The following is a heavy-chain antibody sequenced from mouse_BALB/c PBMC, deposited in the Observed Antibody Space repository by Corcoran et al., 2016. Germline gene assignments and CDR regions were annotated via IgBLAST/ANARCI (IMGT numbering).Heavy chain of an antibody. CDR2: ILPGSGST. CDR3: ARAARATYFDY. Sequence: QVQLQQSGAELMKPGASGKISCKATGYTFSSYWIEWVKQRPGHGLEWIGEILPGSGSTNYNEKFKGKATFTADTSSNTAYMQLSSLTSEDSAVYYCARAARATYFDYWGQGTTLTVSS. V-gene: IGHV1-9*01. J-gene: IGHJ2*01. D-gene: IGHD3-1*01. CDR1: GYTFSSYW.